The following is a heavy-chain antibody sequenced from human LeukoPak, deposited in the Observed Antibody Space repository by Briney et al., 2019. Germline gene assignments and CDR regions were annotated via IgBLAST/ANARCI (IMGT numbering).Heavy chain of an antibody. CDR1: GFTFSSYS. D-gene: IGHD1-26*01. CDR3: AKGRTLVGGSTRSYDY. J-gene: IGHJ4*02. V-gene: IGHV3-23*01. Sequence: PGESLRLSCAASGFTFSSYSISWVRQAPGKGLEWGSVISGNGGDTFYADSVKGRFTISRDNSKHTLYLQMNSLRVEDTAVYYCAKGRTLVGGSTRSYDYWGQGTLVTVSS. CDR2: ISGNGGDT.